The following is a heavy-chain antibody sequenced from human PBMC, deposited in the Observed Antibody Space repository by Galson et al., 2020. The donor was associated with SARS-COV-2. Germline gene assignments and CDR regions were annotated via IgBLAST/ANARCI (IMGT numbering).Heavy chain of an antibody. CDR1: GGSISSGDYY. Sequence: SETLSLTCTVPGGSISSGDYYWSWIRQPPGKGLEWIGYLYYSGSTYYNPSLKRRVTIPVDTSKNQFSLKLSSVTAADTAVYYCARDPGIMITFVGVIAGGGFDRWGQGTQVAVS. CDR2: LYYSGST. V-gene: IGHV4-30-4*08. J-gene: IGHJ5*02. D-gene: IGHD3-16*02. CDR3: ARDPGIMITFVGVIAGGGFDR.